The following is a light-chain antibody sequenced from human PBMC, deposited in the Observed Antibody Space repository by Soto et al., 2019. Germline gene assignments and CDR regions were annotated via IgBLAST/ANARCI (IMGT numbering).Light chain of an antibody. CDR3: QQYDSSPLA. J-gene: IGKJ4*01. CDR2: GAS. V-gene: IGKV3-20*01. CDR1: QSVSSSY. Sequence: SVSPGERATLSCRASQSVSSSYFAWYQQKPGQAPRLLIYGASSRATGIPDRFSGSGSGTDFTLTISRLEPEDFAVYYCQQYDSSPLAFGGGTKVDIK.